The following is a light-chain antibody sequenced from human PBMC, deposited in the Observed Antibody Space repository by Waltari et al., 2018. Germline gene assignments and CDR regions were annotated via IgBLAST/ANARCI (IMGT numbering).Light chain of an antibody. CDR2: AAS. CDR1: QSISIY. Sequence: DIQMTQSPSSLSASVGDGVTITCRASQSISIYLNWYQQKPGKAPKLLIYAASTLHSGGPSRFSGSGSGTEFTLTISSLQPEDFATYYCQKSSSTPPWTFGQGTKVEIK. V-gene: IGKV1-39*01. CDR3: QKSSSTPPWT. J-gene: IGKJ1*01.